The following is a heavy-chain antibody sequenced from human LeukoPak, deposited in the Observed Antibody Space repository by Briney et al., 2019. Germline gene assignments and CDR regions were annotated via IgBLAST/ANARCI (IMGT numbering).Heavy chain of an antibody. CDR2: IKQDGSEK. D-gene: IGHD6-19*01. J-gene: IGHJ4*02. CDR3: VRDDQWLPLCY. CDR1: GFTFSSYW. Sequence: PGGSLSLSCAASGFTFSSYWMSWVRQAPGKGLEWVANIKQDGSEKYYVDSVKGRFTISRDNAKNSLYLQMNSLRAEDTAVYYFVRDDQWLPLCYWGQGTLVTVSS. V-gene: IGHV3-7*04.